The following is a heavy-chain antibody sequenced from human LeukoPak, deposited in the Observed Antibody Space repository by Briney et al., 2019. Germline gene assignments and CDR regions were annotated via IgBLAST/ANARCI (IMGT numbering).Heavy chain of an antibody. V-gene: IGHV3-53*01. CDR3: ARDIGRGYSYGPFDY. J-gene: IGHJ4*02. CDR1: GFTVSNNY. D-gene: IGHD5-12*01. Sequence: GGSLRLSCAASGFTVSNNYMNWVRQAPGKGLEWVSVIYSGGSTYYADSVQGRFTISRDNSKNTLYLQMNSLRADDTAVYYCARDIGRGYSYGPFDYWGQGTLVTVSS. CDR2: IYSGGST.